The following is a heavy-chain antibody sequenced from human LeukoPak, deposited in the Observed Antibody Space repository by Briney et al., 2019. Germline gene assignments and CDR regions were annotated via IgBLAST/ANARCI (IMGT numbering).Heavy chain of an antibody. Sequence: GGPLRLSCAASGFTFSRYEMNWVRQAPGKGLEWISYISSGGTTIYYADSVKGRFTISRDNSKNTLYLQMNSLRAEDTAVYYCAKEAELRYFDWLSYFDYWGQGTLVTVSS. J-gene: IGHJ4*02. CDR2: ISSGGTTI. D-gene: IGHD3-9*01. CDR1: GFTFSRYE. CDR3: AKEAELRYFDWLSYFDY. V-gene: IGHV3-48*03.